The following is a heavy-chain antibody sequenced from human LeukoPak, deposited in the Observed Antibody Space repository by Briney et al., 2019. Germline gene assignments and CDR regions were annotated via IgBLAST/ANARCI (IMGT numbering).Heavy chain of an antibody. CDR3: ASEQQLNYFDY. CDR2: IYYSGST. Sequence: PSETLSLTCTVSGGSISSGGYYWSWIRQHPGKGLEWIGYIYYSGSTYYNPSLKSRVTMSVDTSKNQFSLKLSSVTAADTAVYYCASEQQLNYFDYWGQGTLVTVSS. V-gene: IGHV4-31*03. J-gene: IGHJ4*02. D-gene: IGHD6-13*01. CDR1: GGSISSGGYY.